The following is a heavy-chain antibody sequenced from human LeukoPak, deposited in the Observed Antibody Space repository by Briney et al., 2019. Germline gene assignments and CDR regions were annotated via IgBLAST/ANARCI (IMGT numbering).Heavy chain of an antibody. J-gene: IGHJ5*02. Sequence: GASVKVSCKASGGTFSSYAISWVRQAPGQGLEWMGGFDPEDGETIYAQKFQGRVTMTEDTSTDTAYMELSSLRSEDTAVYYCARDREVGTIFGGRSSFDPWGQGTLVTVSS. CDR1: GGTFSSYA. CDR2: FDPEDGET. CDR3: ARDREVGTIFGGRSSFDP. D-gene: IGHD3-3*01. V-gene: IGHV1-24*01.